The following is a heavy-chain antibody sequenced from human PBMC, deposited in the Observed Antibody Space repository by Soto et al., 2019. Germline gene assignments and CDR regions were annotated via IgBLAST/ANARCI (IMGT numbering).Heavy chain of an antibody. CDR2: ISYDGSNE. D-gene: IGHD3-3*01. CDR1: GFTFSSFA. CDR3: ARVERCITIFGVVIPPFDY. Sequence: GGSLRLSCAASGFTFSSFALHWVRQAPGKGLEWVALISYDGSNEYYADSVKGRFTISRDRAKNSLHLQMNSLRAEDTAVYYCARVERCITIFGVVIPPFDYWGQGSLVPVSS. J-gene: IGHJ4*02. V-gene: IGHV3-30-3*01.